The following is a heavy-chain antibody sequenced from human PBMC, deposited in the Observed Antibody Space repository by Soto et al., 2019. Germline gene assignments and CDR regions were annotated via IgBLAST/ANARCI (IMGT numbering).Heavy chain of an antibody. Sequence: GGSLRLSWAASGFTFSSYGMHWVRQAPGKGLEWMAVVSYDGTNKYYADSVKGRFTISRDNSKNTLYLQMNSLRAEDTAVYYCVYSYENYYGMDVWGQGTTVTVSS. J-gene: IGHJ6*02. D-gene: IGHD5-18*01. V-gene: IGHV3-30*03. CDR1: GFTFSSYG. CDR3: VYSYENYYGMDV. CDR2: VSYDGTNK.